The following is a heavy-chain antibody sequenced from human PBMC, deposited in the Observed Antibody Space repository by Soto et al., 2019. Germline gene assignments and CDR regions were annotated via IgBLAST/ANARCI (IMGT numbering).Heavy chain of an antibody. V-gene: IGHV4-61*01. CDR3: ARDPPRYCSGGSCYSLGLDY. D-gene: IGHD2-15*01. Sequence: SETLSLTCTVSGGSVSSGSYYWSWIRQPPGKGLEWIGYIYYSGSTNYNPSLKSRVTMSVDTSKNQFSLKLSSVTAADTAVYYCARDPPRYCSGGSCYSLGLDYWGQATLVT. J-gene: IGHJ4*02. CDR2: IYYSGST. CDR1: GGSVSSGSYY.